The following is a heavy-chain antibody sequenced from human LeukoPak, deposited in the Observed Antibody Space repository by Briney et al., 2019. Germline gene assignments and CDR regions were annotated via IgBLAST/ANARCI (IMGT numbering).Heavy chain of an antibody. D-gene: IGHD1-26*01. CDR2: ISGSGAST. CDR1: GFTLSTNA. V-gene: IGHV3-23*01. CDR3: AKDVGKWESLHFFDY. Sequence: GGSLRLSCLTPGFTLSTNAMSWVRQAPGKGLEWISGISGSGASTYYVDSVKGRFTISRDDSRNTLYLQMNSLRGDDTAVYYCAKDVGKWESLHFFDYWGQGTLVTVSS. J-gene: IGHJ4*02.